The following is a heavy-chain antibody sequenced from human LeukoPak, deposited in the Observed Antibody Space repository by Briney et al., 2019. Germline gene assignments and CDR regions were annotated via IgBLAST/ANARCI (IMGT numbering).Heavy chain of an antibody. D-gene: IGHD2-2*01. CDR3: ARMPTDCSSTSCYYYYYYYGMDV. V-gene: IGHV1-69*04. J-gene: IGHJ6*02. Sequence: SVKVSCKASGGTFSSYAISWVRQAPGQGFEWMGRIIPILGIANYAQKFQGRVTITADKSTSTAYMELSSLRSEDTAVYYCARMPTDCSSTSCYYYYYYYGMDVWGQGTTVTVSS. CDR2: IIPILGIA. CDR1: GGTFSSYA.